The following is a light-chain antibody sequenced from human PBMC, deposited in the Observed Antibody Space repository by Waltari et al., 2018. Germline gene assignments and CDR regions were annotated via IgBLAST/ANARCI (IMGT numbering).Light chain of an antibody. CDR3: LSYTTSSILGV. V-gene: IGLV2-14*01. CDR1: SSYIRDDI. Sequence: QSALTQPASVSGSPGQSITLPCTGTSSYIRDDIVPWYQQQPGKAPKLMIYEVGSRPPGVSNRFSGSKSGNTASLTISGLQAEDEADYYCLSYTTSSILGVFGGGTKLTVL. J-gene: IGLJ3*02. CDR2: EVG.